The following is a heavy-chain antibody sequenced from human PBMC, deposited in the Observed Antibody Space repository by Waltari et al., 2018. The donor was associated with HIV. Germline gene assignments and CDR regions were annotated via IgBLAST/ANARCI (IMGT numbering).Heavy chain of an antibody. D-gene: IGHD3-16*01. CDR3: TRDGGGHPFVGYGMDV. V-gene: IGHV3-74*01. J-gene: IGHJ6*02. CDR1: GFTFRTYW. CDR2: IHNYGSST. Sequence: EVQLVESGGVLVQPGGSLRLSCAASGFTFRTYWMHWVRQGPGKGRVWVSGIHNYGSSTSYADSVKGRFTISRDNAKNTLFLQMNSLRVEDTAVYYCTRDGGGHPFVGYGMDVWGQGTTVTVSS.